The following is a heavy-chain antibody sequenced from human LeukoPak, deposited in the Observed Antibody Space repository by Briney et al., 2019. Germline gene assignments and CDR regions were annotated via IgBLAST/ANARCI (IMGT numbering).Heavy chain of an antibody. V-gene: IGHV4-59*08. CDR3: ARHGGGGESYPRVFDY. CDR2: AYYSGST. D-gene: IGHD1-26*01. J-gene: IGHJ4*02. CDR1: GGSISPYY. Sequence: SDTLSLTCTAAGGSISPYYWSWIRQPPGNGLEWIGYAYYSGSTNYNPSLKRRVTISVDTSKNQFSLKLSSVTAADTVMYYCARHGGGGESYPRVFDYWGRGNLVSVSS.